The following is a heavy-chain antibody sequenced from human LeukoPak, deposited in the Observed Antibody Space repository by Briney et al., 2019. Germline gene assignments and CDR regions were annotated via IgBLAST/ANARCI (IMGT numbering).Heavy chain of an antibody. Sequence: GGSLRLSCAASGFTFSSYAMSWVRQAPGKGLEWVSGISGSGVSTYYTDSVKGRFTISRDNSKNTLYLQMNSLRAEDTAVNYCVKAIGRSGSYPYLFDYWGQGTLVTVSS. CDR3: VKAIGRSGSYPYLFDY. CDR2: ISGSGVST. CDR1: GFTFSSYA. D-gene: IGHD1-26*01. J-gene: IGHJ4*02. V-gene: IGHV3-23*01.